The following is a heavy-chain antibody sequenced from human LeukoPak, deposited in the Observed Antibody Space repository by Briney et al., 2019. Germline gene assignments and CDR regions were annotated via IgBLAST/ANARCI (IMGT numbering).Heavy chain of an antibody. CDR2: ISGSGGST. J-gene: IGHJ4*02. Sequence: GGSLRLSCAASGFTFSSYAMSWVRQAPGKGLEWVSGISGSGGSTYYADSVKGRFTISRDNSKNTLYLQMNSLRAEDTAVHCCAKMEAWTTVTGSGVDYWGQGTLVTVSS. V-gene: IGHV3-23*01. CDR3: AKMEAWTTVTGSGVDY. CDR1: GFTFSSYA. D-gene: IGHD4-17*01.